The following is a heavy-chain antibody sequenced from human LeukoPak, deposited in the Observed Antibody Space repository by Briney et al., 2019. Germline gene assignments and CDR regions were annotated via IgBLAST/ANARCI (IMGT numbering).Heavy chain of an antibody. CDR3: ARGYSSGWYVPGYFDY. V-gene: IGHV3-13*05. D-gene: IGHD6-19*01. CDR2: IGTAGDP. Sequence: GGSLRIYCTANGVIYSSDDMQCVRQATGKGLEWVSAIGTAGDPYYPGSVKGRFTISRENAKNSLYLQMNSLRAGDTAVYYCARGYSSGWYVPGYFDYWGQGTLVTVSS. CDR1: GVIYSSDD. J-gene: IGHJ4*02.